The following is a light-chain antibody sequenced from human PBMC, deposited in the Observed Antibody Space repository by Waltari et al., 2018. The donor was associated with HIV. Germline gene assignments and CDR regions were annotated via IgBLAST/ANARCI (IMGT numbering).Light chain of an antibody. CDR3: QSHYSSLSGYV. CDR2: GNA. CDR1: SSNIGAGYH. J-gene: IGLJ1*01. Sequence: QSVLTQPPSESGAPGQRVTISCTASSSNIGAGYHVHCSQQLPGHAPKLLIYGNANRPSGVPDRFSGSKSGTSASLSITGFQAEDEADCHYQSHYSSLSGYVFGTGTKVTVL. V-gene: IGLV1-40*01.